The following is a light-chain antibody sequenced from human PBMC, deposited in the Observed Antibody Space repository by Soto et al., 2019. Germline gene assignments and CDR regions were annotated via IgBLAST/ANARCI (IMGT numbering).Light chain of an antibody. J-gene: IGKJ2*01. CDR3: QQYNYWLVYT. CDR1: QNVTTK. V-gene: IGKV3-15*01. CDR2: GAS. Sequence: ETVMTQSPATLAVSPGERVTLSCRASQNVTTKLAWYQQKPAQGPRLLIHGASIRATGIPARFSGSGSGTEFTLTISSLRPEDFAVYFCQQYNYWLVYTFGQGTKLEIK.